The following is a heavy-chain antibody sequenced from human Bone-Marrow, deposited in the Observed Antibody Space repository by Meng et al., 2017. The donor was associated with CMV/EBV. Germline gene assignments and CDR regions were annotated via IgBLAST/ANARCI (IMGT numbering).Heavy chain of an antibody. CDR1: GYTFTGYY. J-gene: IGHJ4*02. CDR3: ARGGGWDPPGEYDYVWGSYRWVDY. Sequence: ASVKVSCKASGYTFTGYYMHWVRQAPGQGLEWMGWINPNSGGTNYAQKLQGRVTMTRDTSISTAYMELSRLRSDDTAVYYCARGGGWDPPGEYDYVWGSYRWVDYWGQGTLVTVSS. CDR2: INPNSGGT. D-gene: IGHD3-16*02. V-gene: IGHV1-2*02.